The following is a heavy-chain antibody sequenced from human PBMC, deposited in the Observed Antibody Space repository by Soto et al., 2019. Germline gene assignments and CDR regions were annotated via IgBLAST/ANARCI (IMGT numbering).Heavy chain of an antibody. CDR1: GFTFSSYS. CDR3: AKGRFGSGIYYYYYFGMDV. CDR2: ISWNSGSI. Sequence: GGSLRLSCAASGFTFSSYSMNWVRQAPGKGLEWVSGISWNSGSIGYADSVKGRFTISRDNAKNSLYLQMNSLRAEDTALYYCAKGRFGSGIYYYYYFGMDVWGQGTTVTVSS. V-gene: IGHV3-9*01. J-gene: IGHJ6*02. D-gene: IGHD3-10*01.